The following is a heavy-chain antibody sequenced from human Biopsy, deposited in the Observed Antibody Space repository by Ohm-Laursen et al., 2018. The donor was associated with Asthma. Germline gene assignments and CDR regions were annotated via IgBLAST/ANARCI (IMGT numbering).Heavy chain of an antibody. D-gene: IGHD5-24*01. CDR1: GVSIRSYY. V-gene: IGHV4-59*08. J-gene: IGHJ6*02. CDR3: ARASTVQFYYEMDV. CDR2: IHYSGST. Sequence: SDTLSLTCTVSGVSIRSYYWTWIRQPPGKGLEWIGNIHYSGSTYSNPSLKSRVILSVDTSKNQFSLNLSSATAADTAVYFCARASTVQFYYEMDVWGQGTTVTVSS.